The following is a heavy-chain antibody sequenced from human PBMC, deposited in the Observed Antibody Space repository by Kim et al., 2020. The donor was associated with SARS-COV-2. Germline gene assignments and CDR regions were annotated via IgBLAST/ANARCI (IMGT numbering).Heavy chain of an antibody. Sequence: SETLSLTCTVSGGSISSGSYYWSWIRQPAGKGLEWIGRIYTSGSTNYNPSLKSRVTISVDTSKNQFSLKLSSVTAADTAVYYCARDDIWGFDPWGQGTLVTVSS. D-gene: IGHD3-9*01. J-gene: IGHJ5*02. CDR1: GGSISSGSYY. V-gene: IGHV4-61*02. CDR2: IYTSGST. CDR3: ARDDIWGFDP.